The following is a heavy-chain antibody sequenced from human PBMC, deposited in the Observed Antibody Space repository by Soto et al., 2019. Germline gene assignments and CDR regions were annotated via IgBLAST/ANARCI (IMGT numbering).Heavy chain of an antibody. CDR3: AAGDRPLYRSGGSCYPPWFDP. V-gene: IGHV1-58*01. CDR2: ILVGSGNT. Sequence: SVKASCKASGFTFTSSAVQWVRQARGQRLEWIGWILVGSGNTNYAQKFQERVTITRDMSTSTAYMELNSLRSEDTAVYYCAAGDRPLYRSGGSCYPPWFDPWGQGTLVTVGS. J-gene: IGHJ5*02. CDR1: GFTFTSSA. D-gene: IGHD2-15*01.